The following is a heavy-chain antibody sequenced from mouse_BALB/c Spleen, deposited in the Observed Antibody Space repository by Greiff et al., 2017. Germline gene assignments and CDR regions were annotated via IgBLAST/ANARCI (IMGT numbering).Heavy chain of an antibody. J-gene: IGHJ4*01. V-gene: IGHV1S81*02. CDR3: TRWGYRYDYAMDY. D-gene: IGHD2-14*01. CDR1: GYTFTSYY. CDR2: INPSNGGT. Sequence: QVQLQQSGAELVKPGASVKLSCKASGYTFTSYYMYWVKQRPGQGLEWIGEINPSNGGTNFNEKLKSKATLTVDKSSSTAYMQLSSLTSEDSAVYYCTRWGYRYDYAMDYWGQGTSVTVSS.